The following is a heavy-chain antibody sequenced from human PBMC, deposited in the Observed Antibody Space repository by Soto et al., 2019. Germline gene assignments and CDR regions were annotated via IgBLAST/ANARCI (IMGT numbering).Heavy chain of an antibody. CDR2: INHSGST. V-gene: IGHV4-34*01. J-gene: IGHJ4*02. D-gene: IGHD3-16*02. CDR3: VGIMITFGGVIAQDY. Sequence: QVQLQQWGAGLLKPSETLSLTCAVYGGPFSGYYWSWIRQPPGKGLEWIGEINHSGSTNYNPSLKSRVTISVDTSKNQFSLKLSSVTAADTAVYYCVGIMITFGGVIAQDYWGQGTLVTVSS. CDR1: GGPFSGYY.